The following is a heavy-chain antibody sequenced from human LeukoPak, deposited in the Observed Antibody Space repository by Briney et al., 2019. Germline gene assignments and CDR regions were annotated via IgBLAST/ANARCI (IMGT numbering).Heavy chain of an antibody. V-gene: IGHV4-39*01. J-gene: IGHJ5*02. CDR2: IHYSGST. D-gene: IGHD3-22*01. CDR1: GGSISSGSYY. CDR3: ARQMRYNSGYYGWFDP. Sequence: KPSETLSLTCTVSGGSISSGSYYWGWIRQPPGKGLEWIGSIHYSGSTYYNPSLKSRVTISVDTSKNQFSLKLNSVTAADTAVYYCARQMRYNSGYYGWFDPWGQGNLVTVSS.